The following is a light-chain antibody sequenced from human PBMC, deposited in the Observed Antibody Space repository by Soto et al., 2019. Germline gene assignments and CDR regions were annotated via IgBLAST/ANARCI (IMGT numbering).Light chain of an antibody. J-gene: IGKJ4*01. CDR2: TFS. V-gene: IGKV1-39*01. Sequence: DIQMTQSPSSLSTSVGDRVTITCRASQNIGRNLNWYQQKPGKAPKLLIYTFSNLQTGVPLRFSGRGSGTEFTLTISALQPEDFATYYCQQCYSIPLTFGGGTKVEIK. CDR3: QQCYSIPLT. CDR1: QNIGRN.